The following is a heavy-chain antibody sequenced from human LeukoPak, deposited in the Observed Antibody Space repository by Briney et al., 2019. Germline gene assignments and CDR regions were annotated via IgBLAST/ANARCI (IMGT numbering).Heavy chain of an antibody. J-gene: IGHJ4*02. D-gene: IGHD5-12*01. CDR2: IKEDGSGK. Sequence: GGSLRHSFAASGFTFSSYWMSWVRQAPGKGLEWVDNIKEDGSGKYYVDSVKGRFTISRDNAKNSLYLQMNNLSAKDTAVYYCVRDSPGYGAYDFDWGQGTLVTVSS. CDR3: VRDSPGYGAYDFD. V-gene: IGHV3-7*01. CDR1: GFTFSSYW.